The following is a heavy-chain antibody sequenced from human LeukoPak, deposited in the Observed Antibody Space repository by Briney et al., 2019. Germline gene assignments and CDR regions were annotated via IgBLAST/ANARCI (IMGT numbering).Heavy chain of an antibody. V-gene: IGHV3-43*01. CDR3: ARVWMSGYYSNYAFDI. D-gene: IGHD3-22*01. CDR2: ITWDGGSI. Sequence: GGSLRLSCAASGFTFDDYTMHWVRQAPGKGLEWVSLITWDGGSIYYADSVKGRFTTSRDNSKNSLYLQMNSLRAEDTAVYYCARVWMSGYYSNYAFDIWGQGTMVTVSS. J-gene: IGHJ3*02. CDR1: GFTFDDYT.